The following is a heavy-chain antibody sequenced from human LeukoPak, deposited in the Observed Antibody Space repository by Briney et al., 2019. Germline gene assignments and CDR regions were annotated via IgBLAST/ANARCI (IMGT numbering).Heavy chain of an antibody. V-gene: IGHV3-7*03. CDR1: GFTFSSYW. J-gene: IGHJ4*02. CDR3: ARAKRPMVLDH. CDR2: IKPDGSEG. D-gene: IGHD3-10*01. Sequence: GGSLRLSCAASGFTFSSYWMSWVRQAPGKGLEWVANIKPDGSEGYYVDSVKGRFTLSRDNAQNSLYLQMNSLRDDDTAVYYCARAKRPMVLDHWGQGTLVTVSS.